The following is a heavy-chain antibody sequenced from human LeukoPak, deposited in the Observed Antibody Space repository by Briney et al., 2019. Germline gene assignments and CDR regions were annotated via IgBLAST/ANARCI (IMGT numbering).Heavy chain of an antibody. J-gene: IGHJ6*03. V-gene: IGHV1-69*13. Sequence: SVTVSCKASGGTFSSYAISWVRQAPGQGLEWMGGIIPIFGTTNYAQKFQGRVTITADESTSTAYMELSSLRSEDTAVYYCARSARTYYYYYMDVWGKGTTVTISS. CDR1: GGTFSSYA. D-gene: IGHD1-14*01. CDR2: IIPIFGTT. CDR3: ARSARTYYYYYMDV.